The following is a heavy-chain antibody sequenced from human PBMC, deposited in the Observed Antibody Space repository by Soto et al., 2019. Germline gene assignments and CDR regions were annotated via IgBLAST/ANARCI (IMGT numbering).Heavy chain of an antibody. CDR3: ASGTLSTIAAPDS. V-gene: IGHV4-61*01. CDR2: VYFTGTT. CDR1: GGSVSNGMYY. D-gene: IGHD6-13*01. J-gene: IGHJ4*02. Sequence: PSETLSLTCTVSGGSVSNGMYYWSWIRQPPGKGLEWIGNVYFTGTTIYNPSLKSRVTMSVDTYKDQFFLKLTSVTAADTAVYYCASGTLSTIAAPDSWGQGTLVTVSS.